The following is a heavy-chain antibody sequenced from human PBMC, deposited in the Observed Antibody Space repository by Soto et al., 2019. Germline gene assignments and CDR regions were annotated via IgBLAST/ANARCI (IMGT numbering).Heavy chain of an antibody. D-gene: IGHD3-3*01. Sequence: GASVKVSCKVSGYTLTELSMHWVRQAPGKGLEWMGGFDPEDGETIYALKFQGRVTMTEDTSTDTAYMELSSLRSEDTAVYYCATSFEQYYDFWSGYPNWFDPWGQGTLVTVSS. V-gene: IGHV1-24*01. CDR2: FDPEDGET. CDR3: ATSFEQYYDFWSGYPNWFDP. CDR1: GYTLTELS. J-gene: IGHJ5*02.